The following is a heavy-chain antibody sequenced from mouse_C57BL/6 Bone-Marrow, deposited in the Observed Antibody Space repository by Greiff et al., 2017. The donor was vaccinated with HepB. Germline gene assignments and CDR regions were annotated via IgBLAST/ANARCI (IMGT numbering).Heavy chain of an antibody. CDR2: ILPGSGST. CDR1: GYTFTGYW. Sequence: QVQLRQSGAELMKPGASVKLSCKATGYTFTGYWIEWVKQRPGHGLEWIGEILPGSGSTNYNEKFKGKATLTADKSSSTAYMQLSSLTSEDSAVYFCARGDSSGYVKFAYWGQGTLVTVSA. V-gene: IGHV1-9*01. D-gene: IGHD3-2*02. J-gene: IGHJ3*01. CDR3: ARGDSSGYVKFAY.